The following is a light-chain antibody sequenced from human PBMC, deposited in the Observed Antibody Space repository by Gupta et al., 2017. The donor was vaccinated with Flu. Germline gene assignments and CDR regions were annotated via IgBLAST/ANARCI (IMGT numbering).Light chain of an antibody. V-gene: IGLV1-47*01. CDR2: RNN. Sequence: QSVLTQPPSASGTPGQRVTIPCSGSSSNIGSNYVYWYQQLPGTAPKLLIYRNNQRPSGVPDRFSGSKSGPSASLAISGLRSEDAADYYCAAWDDSLSGYVFGTVTKVTVL. CDR3: AAWDDSLSGYV. J-gene: IGLJ1*01. CDR1: SSNIGSNY.